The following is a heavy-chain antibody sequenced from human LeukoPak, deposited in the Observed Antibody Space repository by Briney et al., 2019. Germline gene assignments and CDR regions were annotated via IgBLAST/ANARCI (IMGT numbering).Heavy chain of an antibody. V-gene: IGHV4-59*11. Sequence: SETLSLTCTVSGGSISSHYWSWIRQPPGKGLEWIGYIYYSGSANYNPSLKSRVTISVDTSKNQSSLKLSSVTAADTAVYYCARDTAMILDYWGQGTLVTVSS. CDR1: GGSISSHY. J-gene: IGHJ4*02. D-gene: IGHD5-18*01. CDR2: IYYSGSA. CDR3: ARDTAMILDY.